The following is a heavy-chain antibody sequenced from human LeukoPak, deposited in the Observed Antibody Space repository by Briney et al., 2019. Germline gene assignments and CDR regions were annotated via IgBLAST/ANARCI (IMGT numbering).Heavy chain of an antibody. Sequence: ASVKVSCKASGYTFTDYYMHWVRQAPGQGLEWMGWINPNSGGTNYAQKFQGRVTMTRGTSISTAYMELSRLRSDDTAVYYCARVDCSSTSCYNYLDYWGQGTMVTVSS. D-gene: IGHD2-2*02. CDR1: GYTFTDYY. CDR3: ARVDCSSTSCYNYLDY. CDR2: INPNSGGT. V-gene: IGHV1-2*02. J-gene: IGHJ4*02.